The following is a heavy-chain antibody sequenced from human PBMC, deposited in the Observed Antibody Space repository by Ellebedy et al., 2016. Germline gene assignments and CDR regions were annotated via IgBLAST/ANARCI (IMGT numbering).Heavy chain of an antibody. J-gene: IGHJ6*03. D-gene: IGHD2/OR15-2a*01. V-gene: IGHV1-69*13. Sequence: SVKVSCXASGGTFSSYAISWVRQAPGQGLEWMGGIIPIFGTANYAQKFQGRVTITADESTSTAYMELSSLRSEDTAVYYCARNRRRDYYMDVWGKGTTVTVSS. CDR2: IIPIFGTA. CDR1: GGTFSSYA. CDR3: ARNRRRDYYMDV.